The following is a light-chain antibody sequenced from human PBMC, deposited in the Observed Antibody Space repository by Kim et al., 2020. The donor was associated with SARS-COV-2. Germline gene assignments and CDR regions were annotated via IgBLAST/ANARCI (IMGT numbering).Light chain of an antibody. CDR1: QTIRADY. V-gene: IGKV3-20*01. J-gene: IGKJ1*01. CDR2: GVS. CDR3: QQYVISPWT. Sequence: EIVLTQSPGTLSLSPGERATLSCRASQTIRADYLAWYQQKPGQAPRLLIHGVSIRATGIPDRFSGSGSGTDFTLTISRLEPEDFAVYHCQQYVISPWTFGQGTKVDIK.